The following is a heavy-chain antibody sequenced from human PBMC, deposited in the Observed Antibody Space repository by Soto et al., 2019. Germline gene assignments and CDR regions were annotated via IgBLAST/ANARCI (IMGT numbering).Heavy chain of an antibody. V-gene: IGHV2-5*02. Sequence: QITLKESGPPVVKPTETLTLTCTFSGFSLTTSGVGVGWVRQSPGKAPAWLALLYWDDDKRYSTSLKSRLTITKDTSKNQVVPTMANVDPADTATYYCAHRVLRTVFGLVTTTAIYFDFWGQGTPVVVSS. CDR1: GFSLTTSGVG. CDR3: AHRVLRTVFGLVTTTAIYFDF. D-gene: IGHD3-3*01. J-gene: IGHJ4*02. CDR2: LYWDDDK.